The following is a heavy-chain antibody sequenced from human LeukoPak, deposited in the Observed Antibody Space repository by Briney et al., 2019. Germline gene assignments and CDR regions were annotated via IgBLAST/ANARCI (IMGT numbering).Heavy chain of an antibody. J-gene: IGHJ4*02. CDR1: GFSFRTYS. D-gene: IGHD3-16*01. CDR2: ISSSGNYL. V-gene: IGHV3-21*01. CDR3: ARPETEGEISGVWGY. Sequence: GGSLRLSCAASGFSFRTYSFTWVRQAPGKGLEWVASISSSGNYLYYADSFKGRFTISRDTAKNSLYLQMNILRVEDTAVYYCARPETEGEISGVWGYWGQGTLVTVSS.